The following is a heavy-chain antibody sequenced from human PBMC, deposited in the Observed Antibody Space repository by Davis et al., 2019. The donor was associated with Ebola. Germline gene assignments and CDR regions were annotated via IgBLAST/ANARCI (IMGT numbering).Heavy chain of an antibody. Sequence: SVKVSCKASGGTFSSYAISWVRQAPGQGLEWMGGIIPIFTTANYAQKFQGRVTITADESTSTAYMELSSLRSEDTAVYYCARDRASRDYYGSGSYYNRGGMDVWGQGTTVTVSS. CDR3: ARDRASRDYYGSGSYYNRGGMDV. V-gene: IGHV1-69*13. D-gene: IGHD3-10*01. CDR2: IIPIFTTA. J-gene: IGHJ6*02. CDR1: GGTFSSYA.